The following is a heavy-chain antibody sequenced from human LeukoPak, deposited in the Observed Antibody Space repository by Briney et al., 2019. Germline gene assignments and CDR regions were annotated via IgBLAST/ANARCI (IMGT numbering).Heavy chain of an antibody. CDR1: GGSISSSY. CDR2: IYTSGST. V-gene: IGHV4-4*07. D-gene: IGHD3-16*02. CDR3: GRGYIREAFDI. Sequence: SETLSLTCTVSGGSISSSYWSWIRQPAGKGLEWIGRIYTSGSTDYSPSLRSRLTISVDTSKNQLSLKLTSVTAADTAIYYCGRGYIREAFDIWGQGTKVAVSS. J-gene: IGHJ3*02.